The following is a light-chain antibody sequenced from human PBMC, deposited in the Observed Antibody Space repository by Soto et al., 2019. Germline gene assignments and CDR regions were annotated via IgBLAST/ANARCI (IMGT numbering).Light chain of an antibody. CDR2: YAS. V-gene: IGKV3-15*01. J-gene: IGKJ3*01. Sequence: EMVMTQSPATLSVSPGERVTLSCRASESVHSNLAWYQQKPGQGPSLLIYYASTRVTGVPDMFSGSGSGTEFTLTISILQSEDFGVYYCQHYSNWPPTFGPGTKV. CDR1: ESVHSN. CDR3: QHYSNWPPT.